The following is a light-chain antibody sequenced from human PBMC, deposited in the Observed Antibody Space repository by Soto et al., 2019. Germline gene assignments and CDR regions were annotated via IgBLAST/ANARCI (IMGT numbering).Light chain of an antibody. CDR1: QTVSSY. Sequence: EIVLTQSPATLSLSPGERATLSCRASQTVSSYLAWYQQKPGQAPRLLIFDASNRATGIPARFSGSGSGTDFTLTISSLEPEDSAVYYCQQRSNWPTWTFGQGTKVDIK. CDR2: DAS. J-gene: IGKJ1*01. V-gene: IGKV3-11*01. CDR3: QQRSNWPTWT.